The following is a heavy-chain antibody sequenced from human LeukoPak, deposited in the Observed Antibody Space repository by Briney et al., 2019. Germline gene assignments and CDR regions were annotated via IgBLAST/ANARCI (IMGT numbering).Heavy chain of an antibody. D-gene: IGHD3-22*01. CDR3: VRSAFHAGSGNYYDY. CDR1: GFTFSDYY. CDR2: IDNAGSIT. Sequence: GGSLRLSCAASGFTFSDYYMSWVRQAPGKGLVWVSRIDNAGSITTYADPVKGRFTISRDNAENTLYLQMNSLRVEDTAVYYCVRSAFHAGSGNYYDYWGQGTLVTVSS. J-gene: IGHJ4*02. V-gene: IGHV3-74*03.